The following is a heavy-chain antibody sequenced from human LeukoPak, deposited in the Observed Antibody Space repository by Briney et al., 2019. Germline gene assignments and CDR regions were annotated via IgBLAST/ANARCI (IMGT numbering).Heavy chain of an antibody. CDR2: ISAYNGNT. CDR1: GYTFTGYG. V-gene: IGHV1-18*01. CDR3: ARGPLGGYDSSGYYFGHY. J-gene: IGHJ4*02. D-gene: IGHD3-22*01. Sequence: ASVKVSCKASGYTFTGYGISWVRQAPGQGLEWMGWISAYNGNTNYAQKLQGRVTMTTDTSTSTAYMELRSLRSDDTAVYYCARGPLGGYDSSGYYFGHYWGQGTLVTVSS.